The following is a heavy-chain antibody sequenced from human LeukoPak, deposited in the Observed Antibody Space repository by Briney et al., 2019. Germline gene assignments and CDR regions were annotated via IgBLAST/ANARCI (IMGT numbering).Heavy chain of an antibody. CDR2: INHSGST. V-gene: IGHV4-38-2*02. CDR3: ARTRYLLRYFSP. J-gene: IGHJ5*02. Sequence: PSETLSLTCTVSGYSISTGYYWDWIRPPPGKGLEWIGEINHSGSTNYNPSLKSRVTISVDTSKNQFSLKLSSVTAADTAVYYCARTRYLLRYFSPWGQGTLVTVSS. D-gene: IGHD3-9*01. CDR1: GYSISTGYY.